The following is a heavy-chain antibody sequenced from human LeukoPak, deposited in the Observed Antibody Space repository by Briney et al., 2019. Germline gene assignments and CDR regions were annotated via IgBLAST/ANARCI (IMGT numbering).Heavy chain of an antibody. CDR3: ARAFSSGWYPYSIGGLWFDY. CDR2: IYYTGST. Sequence: PSETLSLTCTVSGGSISSYYWSWIRQPPGKGLEWVGYIYYTGSTNYNPSLKSRVNISVDTSKNQFSLKLSSVTAADTAVYYCARAFSSGWYPYSIGGLWFDYWGQGTLVTVSS. CDR1: GGSISSYY. J-gene: IGHJ4*02. V-gene: IGHV4-59*01. D-gene: IGHD6-19*01.